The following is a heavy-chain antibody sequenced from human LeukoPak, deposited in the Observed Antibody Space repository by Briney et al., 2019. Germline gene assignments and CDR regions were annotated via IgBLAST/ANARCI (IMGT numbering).Heavy chain of an antibody. CDR1: GFTFSNYG. CDR3: AKEGGYGELSSYFDY. V-gene: IGHV3-23*01. J-gene: IGHJ4*02. D-gene: IGHD3-16*02. Sequence: QPGGSLRLSCAASGFTFSNYGMNWVRQAPGKGLEWLSGISPRGGGTYYADSVKGRFTISRDDSKNTLYLQMNSLRAEDTAVYYCAKEGGYGELSSYFDYWGQGTLVTVSS. CDR2: ISPRGGGT.